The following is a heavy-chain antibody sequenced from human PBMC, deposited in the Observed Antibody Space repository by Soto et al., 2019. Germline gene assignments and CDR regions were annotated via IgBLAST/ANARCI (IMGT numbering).Heavy chain of an antibody. D-gene: IGHD2-2*01. CDR1: GFNFNIYG. V-gene: IGHV3-30*18. Sequence: VHLVESGGGVVQPGRSLRLSCVVSGFNFNIYGMHWVRQAPGKGLEWVAAMSHDGRNKFYAASVKGRFTISRDKSKNTRYLEMDSLRPEDTAAYQCAKEGRYSSTSCSRCYVLDVWGQGTSVTVSS. J-gene: IGHJ6*02. CDR2: MSHDGRNK. CDR3: AKEGRYSSTSCSRCYVLDV.